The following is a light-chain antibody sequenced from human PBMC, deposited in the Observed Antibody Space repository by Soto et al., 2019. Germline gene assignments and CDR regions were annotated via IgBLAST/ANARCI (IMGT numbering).Light chain of an antibody. V-gene: IGKV1-5*03. J-gene: IGKJ1*01. CDR2: QAS. Sequence: DIQMTQSPSSLSASVGDRVTITFRASQSTSSYVAWYQQKPGKAPKLLIYQASSLENGVPSRFSGSGSGTEFSLTISSLQPDDFATYYCQQYSSHSTFGQGTKVDIK. CDR3: QQYSSHST. CDR1: QSTSSY.